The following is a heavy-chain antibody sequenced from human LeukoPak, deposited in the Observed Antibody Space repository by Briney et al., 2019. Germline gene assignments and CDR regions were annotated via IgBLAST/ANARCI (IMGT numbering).Heavy chain of an antibody. V-gene: IGHV3-23*01. J-gene: IGHJ4*02. CDR1: GFTFSSYA. CDR2: ISGSGGST. D-gene: IGHD5-24*01. Sequence: PGGSLRLSCAASGFTFSSYAMSWVRQAPGKGLEWVSEISGSGGSTYYADSMKGRFSISRDNSKNTLYLQMNSLRAEDTAVYYCAKGDGYYLYYFDYWGQGTLVTVSS. CDR3: AKGDGYYLYYFDY.